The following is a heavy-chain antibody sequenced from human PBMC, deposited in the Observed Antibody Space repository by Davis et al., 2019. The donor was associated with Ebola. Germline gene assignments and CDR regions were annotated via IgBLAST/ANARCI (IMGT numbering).Heavy chain of an antibody. Sequence: SETLSLTCTVSGGSIYSSLYYWGWIRQPPGKGLEWIGNIYYSGSTYYNPSLRGRVTISVDTSKNQFSLKLSSVTAADTAVYYCARGYSSSWTYWFDPWGQGTLVTVSS. J-gene: IGHJ5*02. V-gene: IGHV4-39*01. D-gene: IGHD6-13*01. CDR1: GGSIYSSLYY. CDR3: ARGYSSSWTYWFDP. CDR2: IYYSGST.